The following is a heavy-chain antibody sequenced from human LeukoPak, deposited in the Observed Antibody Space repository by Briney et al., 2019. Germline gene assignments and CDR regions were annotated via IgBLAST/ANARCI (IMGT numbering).Heavy chain of an antibody. CDR3: ARGELGYFDY. CDR2: IYYSGNT. Sequence: KSSETLSLTCTVSGGSISSYYCNWIRQPPGKGLEWIGYIYYSGNTNYNPSLNSRLTISLDTSKNQFSLKMSSVTAADTAVYYCARGELGYFDYWGQGTLVTVSS. V-gene: IGHV4-59*01. D-gene: IGHD3-16*01. CDR1: GGSISSYY. J-gene: IGHJ4*02.